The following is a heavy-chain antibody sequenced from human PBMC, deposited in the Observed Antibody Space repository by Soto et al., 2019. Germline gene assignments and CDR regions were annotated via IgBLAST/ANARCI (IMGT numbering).Heavy chain of an antibody. CDR3: AKDLLQYFNWFDP. D-gene: IGHD4-4*01. Sequence: QVQLVESGGGVVQPGRSLRLSCAASGFTFSSYGMHWVRQAPGKGLEWVAVISYDGSNKYYADSVKGRFTISRDNPKNTLYLQMNSLRAEDTAVYYCAKDLLQYFNWFDPWGQGTLVTVSS. J-gene: IGHJ5*02. CDR1: GFTFSSYG. CDR2: ISYDGSNK. V-gene: IGHV3-30*18.